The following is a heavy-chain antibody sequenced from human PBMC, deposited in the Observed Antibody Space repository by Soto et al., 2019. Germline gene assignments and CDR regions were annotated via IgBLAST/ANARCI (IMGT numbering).Heavy chain of an antibody. J-gene: IGHJ4*02. Sequence: TGASLKISCKRSGYGFISHWIGWVRQRPGKGLEWMGIIYPGDSDIRYSPSFQGQVTISADKSTNTAYLQWSSLKASDTAIYYCARTIAAAGTGFDYWGQGTLVTVSS. CDR1: GYGFISHW. D-gene: IGHD6-13*01. CDR3: ARTIAAAGTGFDY. CDR2: IYPGDSDI. V-gene: IGHV5-51*01.